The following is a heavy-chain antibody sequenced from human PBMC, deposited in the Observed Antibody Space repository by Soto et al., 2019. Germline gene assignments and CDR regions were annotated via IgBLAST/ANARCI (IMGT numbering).Heavy chain of an antibody. CDR1: GGSFSGYY. D-gene: IGHD3-3*01. CDR3: ARTRGYNIRGWFDP. CDR2: INHSGST. Sequence: SETLSLTCAVYGGSFSGYYWSWIRQPPGKGLEWIGEINHSGSTNYNPSLKGRVTISVDTSKNQFSLKLSSVTAADTAVYYCARTRGYNIRGWFDPWGQGTLVTVSS. V-gene: IGHV4-34*01. J-gene: IGHJ5*02.